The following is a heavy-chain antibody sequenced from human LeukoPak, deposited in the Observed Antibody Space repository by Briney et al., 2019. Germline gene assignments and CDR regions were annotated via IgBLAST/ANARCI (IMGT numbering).Heavy chain of an antibody. V-gene: IGHV4-34*01. CDR1: GGSFSNYY. D-gene: IGHD3-9*01. Sequence: PSETLSLTCAVYGGSFSNYYWSWIRQPPGKGLEWIGDVNDSGSTNYNPSLKSRVTISVDTSKNQFSLKLSSVTAADTAVYYCAGLDILTGYSFDYWGQGTLVTVSS. CDR2: VNDSGST. CDR3: AGLDILTGYSFDY. J-gene: IGHJ4*02.